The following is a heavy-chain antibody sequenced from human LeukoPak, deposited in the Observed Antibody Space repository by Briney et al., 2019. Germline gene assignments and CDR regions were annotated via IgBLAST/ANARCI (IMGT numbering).Heavy chain of an antibody. V-gene: IGHV1-69*13. CDR1: GGTFSSYA. CDR3: AREGIAARSNWFDP. J-gene: IGHJ5*02. D-gene: IGHD6-6*01. Sequence: ASVKVSCKASGGTFSSYAISWVRQPPGQGLEWMGGIIPIFGTANYAQKFQGRVTITADESTSTAYMELSSLRSEDTAVYYCAREGIAARSNWFDPWGQGTLVTVSS. CDR2: IIPIFGTA.